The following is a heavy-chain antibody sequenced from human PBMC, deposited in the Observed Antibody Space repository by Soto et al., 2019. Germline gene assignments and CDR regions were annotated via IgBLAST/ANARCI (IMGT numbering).Heavy chain of an antibody. J-gene: IGHJ4*02. V-gene: IGHV1-18*01. D-gene: IGHD3-10*01. CDR3: ARVNLFGQESDY. CDR2: ISAYNGNT. Sequence: ASVKVSCKASGYTFTSYGISWVRQAPGQGLEWMGWISAYNGNTNYAQKLQGRVTTTTDTSTSTAYMELRSLRSDDTAVYYCARVNLFGQESDYWGQGTLVTVSS. CDR1: GYTFTSYG.